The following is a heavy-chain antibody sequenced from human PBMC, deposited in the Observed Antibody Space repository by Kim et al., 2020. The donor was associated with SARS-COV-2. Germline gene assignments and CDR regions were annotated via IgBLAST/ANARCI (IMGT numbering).Heavy chain of an antibody. CDR2: INPNSGGT. J-gene: IGHJ5*02. Sequence: ASVKVSCKASGYTFTGYYMHWVRQAPGQGLEWMGWINPNSGGTNYAQKFQGRVTMTRDTSISTAYMELSRLRSDDTAVYYCAREDSSGEDGNWFDPWGQGTLVTVSS. V-gene: IGHV1-2*02. CDR1: GYTFTGYY. CDR3: AREDSSGEDGNWFDP. D-gene: IGHD3-22*01.